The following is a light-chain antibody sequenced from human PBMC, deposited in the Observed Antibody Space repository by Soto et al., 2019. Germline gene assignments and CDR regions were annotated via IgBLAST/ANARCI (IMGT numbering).Light chain of an antibody. J-gene: IGKJ1*01. CDR1: QSISSN. V-gene: IGKV3-15*01. CDR2: GAS. CDR3: QQYKEWPLLA. Sequence: EIVMTQSPATLSVSPGERATLSCRASQSISSNLAWYQQKPGQAPRLLIYGASARATGIPARFSGSRSGTEFTLTISSLQSEDFAVYYCQQYKEWPLLAFGQGTKVEIK.